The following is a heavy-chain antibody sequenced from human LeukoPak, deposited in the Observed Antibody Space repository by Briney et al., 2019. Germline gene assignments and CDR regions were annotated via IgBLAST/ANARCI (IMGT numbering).Heavy chain of an antibody. CDR2: ISYDGSNK. Sequence: GGSLRLSCAASGFTFSSYGMHWVRQAPGKGPEWVAVISYDGSNKYYADSVKGRFTISRDNSKNTLYLQMNSLRAEDTAVYYCAKGAIVVRYWGQGTLVTVSS. D-gene: IGHD3-22*01. CDR1: GFTFSSYG. J-gene: IGHJ4*02. V-gene: IGHV3-30*18. CDR3: AKGAIVVRY.